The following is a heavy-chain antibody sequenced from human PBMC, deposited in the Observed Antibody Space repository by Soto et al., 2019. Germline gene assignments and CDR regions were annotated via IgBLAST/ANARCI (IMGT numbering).Heavy chain of an antibody. CDR2: LKSKTDGGTI. CDR3: TTTEELRVFPYYFDY. CDR1: GFTFNNAW. D-gene: IGHD3-10*01. J-gene: IGHJ4*02. V-gene: IGHV3-15*07. Sequence: EVQLVESGEDLVKPGGSLRLSCAASGFTFNNAWMNWVRQAPGKGLEWVGRLKSKTDGGTIDYAAPVKGRFTISGDDSKNALFLQMNNLKIEDTAVYYCTTTEELRVFPYYFDYWGQGTLVTVSS.